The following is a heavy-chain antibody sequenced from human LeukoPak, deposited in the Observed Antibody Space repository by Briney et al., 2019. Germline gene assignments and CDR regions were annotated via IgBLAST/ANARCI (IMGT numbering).Heavy chain of an antibody. Sequence: PGGSLRLSCAASGFTFSSYAMHWVRQAPGKGLEWVAVISYDGSNKYYADSVKGRFTISRDNSKNTLYLQMNSLRAEDTAVYYCARDLHTFGGLDYRGQGTLVTVSS. J-gene: IGHJ4*02. CDR2: ISYDGSNK. V-gene: IGHV3-30*01. CDR3: ARDLHTFGGLDY. D-gene: IGHD3-16*01. CDR1: GFTFSSYA.